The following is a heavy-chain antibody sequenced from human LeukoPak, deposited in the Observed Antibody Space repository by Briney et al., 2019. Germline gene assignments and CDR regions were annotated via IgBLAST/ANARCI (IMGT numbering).Heavy chain of an antibody. CDR2: ISRSGGGT. V-gene: IGHV3-64D*09. D-gene: IGHD2/OR15-2a*01. Sequence: GGSLRLSCSASGFTFSSFAMHWVRQAPGKGLEYVAAISRSGGGTYYADSVKGSFTISRDNSVSTLYLQVSSLRAEDTAVYLCAKDLRSDFMGVLSRYLSYWGQGTLVTVSS. CDR1: GFTFSSFA. J-gene: IGHJ4*02. CDR3: AKDLRSDFMGVLSRYLSY.